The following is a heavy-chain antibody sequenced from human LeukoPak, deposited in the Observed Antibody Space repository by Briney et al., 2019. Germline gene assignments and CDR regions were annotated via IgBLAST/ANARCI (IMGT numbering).Heavy chain of an antibody. J-gene: IGHJ4*02. CDR2: ISSGGSTI. Sequence: GGSLRLSCTASGFTFSSYEMNWVRQAPGKGLEWVSYISSGGSTIYYADSVRGRFTISRDNAKNSLYLQMNSLRAEDTAVYYCARAVGYSGFSDYWGQGTLVTVSS. CDR1: GFTFSSYE. D-gene: IGHD5-12*01. V-gene: IGHV3-48*03. CDR3: ARAVGYSGFSDY.